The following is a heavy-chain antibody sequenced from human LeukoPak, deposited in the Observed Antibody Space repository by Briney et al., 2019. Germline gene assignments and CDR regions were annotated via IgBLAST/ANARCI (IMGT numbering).Heavy chain of an antibody. CDR3: ARVGFSKFYHHMDV. CDR2: MNPNSGNT. J-gene: IGHJ6*03. Sequence: ASVNVSCKASGYTFTSYDINWVRQATGQGLEWMGWMNPNSGNTGYAQKFQGRVTITRNTSISTAYMELSSLRSEDTAVYYCARVGFSKFYHHMDVWGKGTTVTVSS. D-gene: IGHD4-11*01. V-gene: IGHV1-8*03. CDR1: GYTFTSYD.